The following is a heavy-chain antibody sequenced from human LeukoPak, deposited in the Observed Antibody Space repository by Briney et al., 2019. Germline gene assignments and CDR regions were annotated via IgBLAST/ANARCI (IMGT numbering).Heavy chain of an antibody. J-gene: IGHJ4*02. Sequence: SETLSLTCTVSGYSISSGYYWGWIRQPPGKGLEWIGSIYHSGSTYYNPSLKSRVTISVDTSKNQFSLKLSSVTAADTAVYYCARTAQYCSSTSCYLFDYWGQGTLVTVSS. CDR2: IYHSGST. CDR1: GYSISSGYY. D-gene: IGHD2-2*01. CDR3: ARTAQYCSSTSCYLFDY. V-gene: IGHV4-38-2*02.